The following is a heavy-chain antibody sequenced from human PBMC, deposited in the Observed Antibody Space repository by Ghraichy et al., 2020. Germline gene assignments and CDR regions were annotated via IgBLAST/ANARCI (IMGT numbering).Heavy chain of an antibody. CDR1: GFIVSSNY. CDR2: IHSGGRT. D-gene: IGHD5-18*01. Sequence: LSLTCAASGFIVSSNYMSWVRQAPGKGLEWVSMIHSGGRTFYADSVKGRFPVSRDNTKNTLILQMKSLRAEDTAVYFCAREPGYHRGYWYFDLWGRGTLVTVSS. J-gene: IGHJ2*01. CDR3: AREPGYHRGYWYFDL. V-gene: IGHV3-53*01.